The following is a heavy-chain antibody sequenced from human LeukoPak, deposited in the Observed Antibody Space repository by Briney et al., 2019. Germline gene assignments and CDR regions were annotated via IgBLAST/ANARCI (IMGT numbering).Heavy chain of an antibody. CDR2: IRYDGSNK. CDR3: ARLHYDVLTGPFDY. J-gene: IGHJ4*02. Sequence: GGSLRLSCAASGFTFSDYYMSWIRQAPGKGLEWVAFIRYDGSNKYYADSVKGRFTISRDNSKNTLYLQMNSLRAEDTAVYYCARLHYDVLTGPFDYWGQGTLVTVSS. D-gene: IGHD3-9*01. CDR1: GFTFSDYY. V-gene: IGHV3-30*02.